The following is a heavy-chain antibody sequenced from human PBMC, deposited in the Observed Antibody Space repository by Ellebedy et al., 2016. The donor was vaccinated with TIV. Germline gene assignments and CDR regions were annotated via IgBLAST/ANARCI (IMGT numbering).Heavy chain of an antibody. CDR1: GDSISSSTHY. CDR3: ARLDIVVLPTAINYYYMDV. V-gene: IGHV4-39*01. D-gene: IGHD2-2*02. Sequence: SETLSLXCTVSGDSISSSTHYWGWIRQPPGKGLEWIGSIYYTGSTYYKPSLKSRVTISVDTSKSQFSLRLSSVTAADTAVYYCARLDIVVLPTAINYYYMDVWGKGTTVTVSS. CDR2: IYYTGST. J-gene: IGHJ6*03.